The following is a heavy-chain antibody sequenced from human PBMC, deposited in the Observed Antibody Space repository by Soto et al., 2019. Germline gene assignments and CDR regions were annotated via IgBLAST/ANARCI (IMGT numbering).Heavy chain of an antibody. Sequence: GGSLRLSCAASGFTFSSYSMNWVRQAPGKGLEWVSSISSSSSYIYYADSVKGRFTISRDNAKNSLYLQMNSLRAEDTAVYYCARMGAVGANAFDIWGQGTMVTVS. V-gene: IGHV3-21*01. D-gene: IGHD1-26*01. CDR3: ARMGAVGANAFDI. J-gene: IGHJ3*02. CDR1: GFTFSSYS. CDR2: ISSSSSYI.